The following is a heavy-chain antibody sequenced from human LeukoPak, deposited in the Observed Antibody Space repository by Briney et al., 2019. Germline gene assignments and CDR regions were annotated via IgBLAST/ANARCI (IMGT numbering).Heavy chain of an antibody. J-gene: IGHJ4*02. CDR2: LSASGGLT. V-gene: IGHV3-23*01. CDR1: GFSFPYG. Sequence: GGSLRLSCEASGFSFPYGMSWVRQAPGKGLEWVSGLSASGGLTYYSDSVKGRFTISRDNSKNTLYLQMNSLRADDTAVYYCAKGGSSYSEMDYWGQGTLVTVSS. CDR3: AKGGSSYSEMDY. D-gene: IGHD2-2*01.